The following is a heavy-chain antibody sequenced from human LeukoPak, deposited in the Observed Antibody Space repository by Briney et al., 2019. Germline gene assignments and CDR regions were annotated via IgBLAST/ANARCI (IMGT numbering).Heavy chain of an antibody. D-gene: IGHD6-6*01. J-gene: IGHJ4*02. V-gene: IGHV1-18*01. CDR3: ARGEYSSSSGLMDS. CDR2: ISAYNGNT. Sequence: GASVKVSCKASGYTFTSYGISWVRQAPGQGLEWMGWISAYNGNTNYAQKLQGRAIVTTETSTSTAYMELRSLRFDDTAVYYCARGEYSSSSGLMDSWGQGTLVTVSS. CDR1: GYTFTSYG.